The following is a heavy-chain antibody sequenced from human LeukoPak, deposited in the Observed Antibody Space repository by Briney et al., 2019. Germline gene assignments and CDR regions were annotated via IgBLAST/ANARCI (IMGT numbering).Heavy chain of an antibody. D-gene: IGHD1-26*01. CDR2: IYYSGST. Sequence: SETLSLTCTVSGGSISSYYWSWIRQPPGKGLEWIGYIYYSGSTNYNPSLKSRVTILVDTSKNQFSLKLSSVTAADTAVYYCARGGWELPPHYFDYWGQGTLVTVSS. CDR1: GGSISSYY. J-gene: IGHJ4*02. CDR3: ARGGWELPPHYFDY. V-gene: IGHV4-59*01.